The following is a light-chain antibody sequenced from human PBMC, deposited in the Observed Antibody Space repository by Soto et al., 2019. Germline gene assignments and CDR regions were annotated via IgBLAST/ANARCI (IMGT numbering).Light chain of an antibody. CDR3: QQYNSYSPRT. Sequence: IQMTQSPSTLSASEGDRVTITCRASQNIDAWLAWYQQKPGKAPKVLIYKASSLESGVPSRFSGSGSGTEFTLTISSLQPDDFATYYCQQYNSYSPRTFGQGTKVDI. J-gene: IGKJ1*01. V-gene: IGKV1-5*03. CDR1: QNIDAW. CDR2: KAS.